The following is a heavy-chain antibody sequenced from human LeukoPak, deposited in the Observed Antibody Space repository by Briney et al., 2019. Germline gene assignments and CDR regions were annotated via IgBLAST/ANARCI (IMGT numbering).Heavy chain of an antibody. CDR2: IYSGGST. V-gene: IGHV3-53*01. J-gene: IGHJ4*02. CDR1: GFTVSSNY. D-gene: IGHD6-13*01. Sequence: GSLRLSCAASGFTVSSNYMSWVRQAPGKGLEGVSVIYSGGSTYYADSVKGRFTISRDNSKNTLYLQMNSLRAEDTAVYYCARVRKYSSSWYLDYWGQGTLVTVSS. CDR3: ARVRKYSSSWYLDY.